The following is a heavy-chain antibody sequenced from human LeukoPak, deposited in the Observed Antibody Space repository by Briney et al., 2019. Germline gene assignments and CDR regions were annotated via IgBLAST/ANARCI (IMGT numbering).Heavy chain of an antibody. CDR2: IYYSGST. CDR3: ARVGSSRDLVFDY. D-gene: IGHD6-13*01. Sequence: SQTLSLTCTVSGGSISSGDYYWSWIRQPPGKGLEWIGYIYYSGSTYYNPSLKSRVTISVDTSKNQFSLKLSSVTAADTAVYYCARVGSSRDLVFDYWGQGTLVTFSS. J-gene: IGHJ4*02. V-gene: IGHV4-30-4*01. CDR1: GGSISSGDYY.